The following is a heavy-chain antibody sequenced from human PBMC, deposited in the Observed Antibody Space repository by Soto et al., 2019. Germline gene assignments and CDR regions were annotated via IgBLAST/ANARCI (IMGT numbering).Heavy chain of an antibody. J-gene: IGHJ4*02. Sequence: SETLSLTCAVYGGSISGHYWNWIRQPPGKGLEWIGEINHSGRTNYNPSLKSRVTISVDTSKNQFSLNLGSVTAADTAVYFCARGNIAAALVYWGQGTLVTVS. CDR3: ARGNIAAALVY. V-gene: IGHV4-34*01. CDR2: INHSGRT. CDR1: GGSISGHY. D-gene: IGHD6-13*01.